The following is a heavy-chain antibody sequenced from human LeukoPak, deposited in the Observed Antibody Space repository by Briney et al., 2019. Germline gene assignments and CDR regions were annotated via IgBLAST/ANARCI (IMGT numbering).Heavy chain of an antibody. Sequence: SETLSLTCAVSGYSISSGYYWGWIRKPPGKGLEWIGSIYHSGSTYYNPSLKSRVTISVDTSKNQFSLKLSSVTAADTAVYYCARRVGWGYYFDYWGQGTLVTVSS. V-gene: IGHV4-38-2*01. J-gene: IGHJ4*02. D-gene: IGHD3-16*01. CDR1: GYSISSGYY. CDR3: ARRVGWGYYFDY. CDR2: IYHSGST.